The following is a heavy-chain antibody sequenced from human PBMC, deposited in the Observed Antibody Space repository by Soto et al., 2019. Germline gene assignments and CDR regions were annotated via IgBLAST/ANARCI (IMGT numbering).Heavy chain of an antibody. J-gene: IGHJ4*02. Sequence: GGSLRLSCAASGFTFSSYAMSWVRQAPGKGLEWVSAISGGDGTSTYYADSVKGRFTISRDTSKNTLSLQMDSLRAEDTAVYYCAKRLRWAIAAIDNFDSWGQGTRVTVYS. CDR3: AKRLRWAIAAIDNFDS. V-gene: IGHV3-23*01. CDR1: GFTFSSYA. CDR2: ISGGDGTST. D-gene: IGHD6-13*01.